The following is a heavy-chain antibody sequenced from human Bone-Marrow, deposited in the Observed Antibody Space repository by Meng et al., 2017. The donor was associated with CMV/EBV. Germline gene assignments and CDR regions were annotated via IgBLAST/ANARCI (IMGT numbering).Heavy chain of an antibody. CDR1: GFTFSDYY. CDR3: ASLVPAARDWFDP. Sequence: AASGFTFSDYYMSWIRQAPGKGLEWVSYISSSGSTVYYADSVKGRFTISRDNAKNSLYLQMNSLRAEDTAVYYCASLVPAARDWFDPWGQGTLVTVSS. CDR2: ISSSGSTV. J-gene: IGHJ5*02. V-gene: IGHV3-11*01. D-gene: IGHD2-2*01.